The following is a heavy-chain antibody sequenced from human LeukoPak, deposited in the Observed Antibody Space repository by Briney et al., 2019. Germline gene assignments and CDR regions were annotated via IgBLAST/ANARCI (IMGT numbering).Heavy chain of an antibody. CDR3: ARHYSDRGVFFDS. J-gene: IGHJ4*02. CDR1: GGSITSYY. D-gene: IGHD2-21*01. Sequence: SETLSLTCTVSGGSITSYYWSWIRQPPGKGLEWIGYIYYSGSTNYNPSLMSRVIISVDTSKNQFSLKLTSVTAADTAVYYCARHYSDRGVFFDSWGQGTLVTVSS. CDR2: IYYSGST. V-gene: IGHV4-59*08.